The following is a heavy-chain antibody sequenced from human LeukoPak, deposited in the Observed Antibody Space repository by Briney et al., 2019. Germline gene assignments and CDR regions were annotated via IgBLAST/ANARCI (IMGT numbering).Heavy chain of an antibody. Sequence: PSETLSLTCTVSGGSFSNYCWNWMRQSPGKGLEWIGYTCDSANPYYNPSLKSRVTISVDTSKNQFSLKLTSTTAADTAVYYCARWHDSGRYFDYWGRGTSVTVSS. J-gene: IGHJ4*02. CDR2: TCDSANP. CDR1: GGSFSNYC. V-gene: IGHV4-59*01. D-gene: IGHD6-19*01. CDR3: ARWHDSGRYFDY.